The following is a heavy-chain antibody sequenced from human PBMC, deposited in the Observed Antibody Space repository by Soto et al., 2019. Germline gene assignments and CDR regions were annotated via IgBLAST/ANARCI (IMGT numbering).Heavy chain of an antibody. Sequence: GASVKVYCKASGYTFTGYYMHWVRQAPGQGLEWMGWINPNSGGTNYAQKFQGWVTMTRDTSISTAYMELSRLRSDDTAVYYCARDQVDAFDIWGQGTMVIVSS. V-gene: IGHV1-2*04. CDR1: GYTFTGYY. CDR2: INPNSGGT. J-gene: IGHJ3*02. CDR3: ARDQVDAFDI.